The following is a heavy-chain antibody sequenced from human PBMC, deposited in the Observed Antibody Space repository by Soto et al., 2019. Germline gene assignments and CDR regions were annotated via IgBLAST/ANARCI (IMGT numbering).Heavy chain of an antibody. D-gene: IGHD6-13*01. V-gene: IGHV3-30*03. CDR1: GFTFSSYG. CDR2: ISYDGSNK. Sequence: GGSLRLSCAASGFTFSSYGMHWVRQAPGKGLEWVAVISYDGSNKYYADSVKGRSTISRDNSKNTLYLQMNSLRAEDTAVYYCARGYSSSWYLAEYFQHWGQGTLVTVSS. CDR3: ARGYSSSWYLAEYFQH. J-gene: IGHJ1*01.